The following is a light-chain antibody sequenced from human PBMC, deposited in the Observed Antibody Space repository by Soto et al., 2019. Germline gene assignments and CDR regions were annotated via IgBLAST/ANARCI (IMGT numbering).Light chain of an antibody. CDR3: QQYNRSSIT. V-gene: IGKV3-15*01. CDR1: QSVSSN. Sequence: EIVMTQSPATLSVSPGERATLSCRASQSVSSNLAWYQQKPGQAPRLLIYGASTRATGIPARFSGSGSGTEFTLTISSLQSEDFATYYCQQYNRSSITFGQGTRLEIK. CDR2: GAS. J-gene: IGKJ5*01.